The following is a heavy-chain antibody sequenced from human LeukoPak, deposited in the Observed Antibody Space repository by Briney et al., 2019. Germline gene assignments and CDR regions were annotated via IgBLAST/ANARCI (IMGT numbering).Heavy chain of an antibody. Sequence: SVKVSCTASGGTFSSYAISWVRQAPGQGLEWMGGIIPIFGTANYAQKFQGRVTITADESTSTAYMELSSLRSEDTAVYYCAAIGDYYDSSGYHPFDYWGQGTLVTVSS. CDR1: GGTFSSYA. CDR2: IIPIFGTA. D-gene: IGHD3-22*01. V-gene: IGHV1-69*13. CDR3: AAIGDYYDSSGYHPFDY. J-gene: IGHJ4*02.